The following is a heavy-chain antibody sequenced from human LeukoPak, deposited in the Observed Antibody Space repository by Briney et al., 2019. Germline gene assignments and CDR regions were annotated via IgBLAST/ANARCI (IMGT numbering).Heavy chain of an antibody. J-gene: IGHJ6*02. CDR2: INSDGGDT. CDR3: ARKAGHGYGMDV. V-gene: IGHV3-74*01. CDR1: GFTFSTYW. D-gene: IGHD6-19*01. Sequence: GGSLRLSCAASGFTFSTYWMHWVRQAPRKGLMWVSRINSDGGDTIYADSVKGRFTISIGNAKNTLYLQMNSLRAEDTAMYYCARKAGHGYGMDVWGQGTTVTVSS.